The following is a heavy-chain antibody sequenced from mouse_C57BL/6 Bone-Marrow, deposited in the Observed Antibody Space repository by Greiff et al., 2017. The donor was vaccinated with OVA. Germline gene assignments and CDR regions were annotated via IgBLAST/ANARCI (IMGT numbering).Heavy chain of an antibody. CDR3: ARRGNLLNYFDY. CDR1: GYTFTSYG. CDR2: IYPRSGNT. V-gene: IGHV1-81*01. Sequence: QVQLQQSGAELARPGASVKLSCKASGYTFTSYGISWVKQRTGQGLEWIGEIYPRSGNTYYNEKFKGKATLTADKSSSTAYMELRSLTSEDSAVYFCARRGNLLNYFDYWGQGTTLTVSS. J-gene: IGHJ2*01. D-gene: IGHD2-10*01.